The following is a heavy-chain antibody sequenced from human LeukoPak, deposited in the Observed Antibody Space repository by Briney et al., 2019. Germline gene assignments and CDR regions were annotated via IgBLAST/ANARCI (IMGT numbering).Heavy chain of an antibody. CDR2: INPNSGGT. CDR3: AREAAADFPHYYYYYYMDV. CDR1: GYTFTGYY. D-gene: IGHD6-13*01. V-gene: IGHV1-2*02. J-gene: IGHJ6*03. Sequence: ASVKVSCKASGYTFTGYYMHWVRQAPGQGLEWMGWINPNSGGTNYAQKFQGRVTMTRDTSISTAYMELSRLRSDDTAVYYCAREAAADFPHYYYYYYMDVWGKGTTVTISS.